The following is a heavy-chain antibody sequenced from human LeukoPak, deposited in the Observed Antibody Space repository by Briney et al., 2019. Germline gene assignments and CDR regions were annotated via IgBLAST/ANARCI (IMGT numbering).Heavy chain of an antibody. D-gene: IGHD3-10*01. Sequence: PGGSLRLSCAASGFTFSSYAMSWVRQAPEKGLEWVAYISGGGIGTYYADAVKGRFTISRDNSKNTMYVQMNSLRDDDTAVYFCAKGSGSGTHLPSARFDYWGQGTTVTVSS. CDR2: ISGGGIGT. CDR3: AKGSGSGTHLPSARFDY. J-gene: IGHJ4*02. V-gene: IGHV3-23*01. CDR1: GFTFSSYA.